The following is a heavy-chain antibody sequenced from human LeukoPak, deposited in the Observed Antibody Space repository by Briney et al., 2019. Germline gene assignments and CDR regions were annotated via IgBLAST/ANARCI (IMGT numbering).Heavy chain of an antibody. J-gene: IGHJ4*02. V-gene: IGHV3-21*01. Sequence: PGGSLRLSCAASGFTFTTYAMNWVRQAPGKGLEWVSSISSGSGYIYYADSVRGRFTISRDNAKNSLYLQMNSLRAEDTAVYYCARSQEAHDYWGQGTLVTVSS. CDR3: ARSQEAHDY. CDR1: GFTFTTYA. CDR2: ISSGSGYI.